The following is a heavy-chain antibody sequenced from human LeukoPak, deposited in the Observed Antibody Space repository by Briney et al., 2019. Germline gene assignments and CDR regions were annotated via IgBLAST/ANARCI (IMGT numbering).Heavy chain of an antibody. D-gene: IGHD6-13*01. J-gene: IGHJ5*02. CDR1: GYTFTSYA. Sequence: ASVKVSCKASGYTFTSYAMNWVRQAPGQGLEWMGWINTNTGNPTYAQGFTGRFVFSLDTSVSTAHLQISSLKAEDTAVYYCARGKTYSSSWYGRNWFDPWGQGTLVTVSS. CDR2: INTNTGNP. CDR3: ARGKTYSSSWYGRNWFDP. V-gene: IGHV7-4-1*02.